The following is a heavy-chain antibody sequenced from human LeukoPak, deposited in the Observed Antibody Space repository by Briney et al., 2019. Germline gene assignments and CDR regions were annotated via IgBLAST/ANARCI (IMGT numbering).Heavy chain of an antibody. CDR1: GFTFSSYA. J-gene: IGHJ6*02. D-gene: IGHD4-17*01. Sequence: GGSLRLSCAASGFTFSSYAMSWVRQAPGKGLEWVSPIRGSSGRTYYADSVKGRFTISRDNSKDTLYLQMNSLRAEDTAVYYCAKGDGETYYYYYGMDVWGQGTTVTVSS. CDR2: IRGSSGRT. V-gene: IGHV3-23*01. CDR3: AKGDGETYYYYYGMDV.